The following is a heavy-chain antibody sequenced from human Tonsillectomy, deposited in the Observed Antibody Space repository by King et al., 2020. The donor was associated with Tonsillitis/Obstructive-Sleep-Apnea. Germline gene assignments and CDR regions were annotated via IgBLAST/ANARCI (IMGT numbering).Heavy chain of an antibody. CDR3: ARPDADCSGGSCSHYWFDP. Sequence: VQLVESGAEVKKPGASVKVSCKASGYTFTGYYMHWVRQAPGQGLEWMGWINPNSGGSNYAQKFQGRVTMTRDTSISTAYMVLSRLRSDDTAVYFCARPDADCSGGSCSHYWFDPWGQGTLAT. V-gene: IGHV1-2*02. J-gene: IGHJ5*02. D-gene: IGHD2-15*01. CDR1: GYTFTGYY. CDR2: INPNSGGS.